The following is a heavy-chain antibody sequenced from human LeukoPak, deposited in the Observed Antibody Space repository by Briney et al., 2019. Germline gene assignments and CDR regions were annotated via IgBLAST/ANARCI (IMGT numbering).Heavy chain of an antibody. V-gene: IGHV3-21*01. Sequence: GGSLRLSCAASGFTVSSNYMSWVRQAPGKGLEWVSSISSSSSYIYYADSVKGRFTISRDNAKNSLYLQMNSLRAEDTAVYYCARGQYSSSSYFDYWGQGTLVTVSS. CDR2: ISSSSSYI. D-gene: IGHD6-13*01. CDR3: ARGQYSSSSYFDY. CDR1: GFTVSSNY. J-gene: IGHJ4*02.